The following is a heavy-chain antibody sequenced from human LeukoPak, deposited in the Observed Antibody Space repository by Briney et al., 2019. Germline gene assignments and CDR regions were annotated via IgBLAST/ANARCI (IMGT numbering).Heavy chain of an antibody. CDR1: GYTFTSYA. CDR3: ARVRITMVRGVIGNFDY. CDR2: INPNSGGT. Sequence: VASVKVSCKASGYTFTSYAMNWVRQAPGQGLEWMGWINPNSGGTNYAQKFQGRVTMTRDTSISTAYMELSRLRSDDTAVYYCARVRITMVRGVIGNFDYWGQGTLVTVSS. J-gene: IGHJ4*02. D-gene: IGHD3-10*01. V-gene: IGHV1-2*02.